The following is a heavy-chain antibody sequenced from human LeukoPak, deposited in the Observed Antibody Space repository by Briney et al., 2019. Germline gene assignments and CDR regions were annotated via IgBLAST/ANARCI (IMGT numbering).Heavy chain of an antibody. CDR1: GFTFSSYA. J-gene: IGHJ4*02. Sequence: PGGSLRHSCAASGFTFSSYAMGWVRQAPGKGLEWVSLISGSGGSTYYADSVKGRFTVSRDNSKNTEYLQMNSLRAEDTAIYYCAKDDDDGDHVVVDHWGQGTLVTVSS. V-gene: IGHV3-23*01. CDR3: AKDDDDGDHVVVDH. CDR2: ISGSGGST. D-gene: IGHD4-17*01.